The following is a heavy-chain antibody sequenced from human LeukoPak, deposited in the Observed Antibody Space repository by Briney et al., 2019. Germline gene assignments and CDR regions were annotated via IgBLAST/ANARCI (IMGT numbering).Heavy chain of an antibody. J-gene: IGHJ4*02. CDR2: ISGSGSSR. CDR3: AKRGPFGDYGKFDS. D-gene: IGHD4-17*01. V-gene: IGHV3-23*01. CDR1: GFPFSNYG. Sequence: YPGGSLRLSCAASGFPFSNYGMSWVRQAPGKGLEWVSAISGSGSSRYYADPVKGRFTISRDNSKNTLYLQMNSLRPEDTAVYYCAKRGPFGDYGKFDSGGQGTLVTVSS.